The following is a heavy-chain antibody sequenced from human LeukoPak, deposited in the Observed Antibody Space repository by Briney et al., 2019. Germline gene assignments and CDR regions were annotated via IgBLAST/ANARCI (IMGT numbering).Heavy chain of an antibody. D-gene: IGHD1-26*01. Sequence: ASVKVSCKASGGTFSSYAISWVRQAPGQGLEWMGRIIPILGIANYAQKFQGRVTITADKSTSTAYMELSSLRSEDTAVYYCARDHVGATTVGYWGQGTLVTVSS. CDR3: ARDHVGATTVGY. V-gene: IGHV1-69*04. CDR1: GGTFSSYA. CDR2: IIPILGIA. J-gene: IGHJ4*02.